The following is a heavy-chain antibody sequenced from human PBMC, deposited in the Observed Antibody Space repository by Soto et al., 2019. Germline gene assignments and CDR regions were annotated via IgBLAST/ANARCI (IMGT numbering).Heavy chain of an antibody. J-gene: IGHJ4*02. D-gene: IGHD6-6*01. V-gene: IGHV3-30*18. CDR1: GFTFSSNG. CDR3: EKEEATSIALES. CDR2: ISYDGSNK. Sequence: QVQLVESGGGVVQPGRSLTLSCAASGFTFSSNGMHWVRQAPGKGLEWLAVISYDGSNKYYADSVKGRFTISRDNSKNTLSLQMNSLRPEDTAVYYCEKEEATSIALESWGQVALGTVSS.